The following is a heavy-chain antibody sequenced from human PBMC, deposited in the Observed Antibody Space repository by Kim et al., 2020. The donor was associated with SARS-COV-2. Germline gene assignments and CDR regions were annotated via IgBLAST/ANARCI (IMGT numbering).Heavy chain of an antibody. CDR2: IWYDGSNK. CDR1: GFTFSSYC. V-gene: IGHV3-33*01. CDR3: ARDLKYYDILTGYYPPQGVYYYYGMDV. Sequence: GGSLRLSCAAYGFTFSSYCMHWVRQAPGKGLEWVAVIWYDGSNKYYTDSVKGRFTISRDNSKNTLYLQMNSLRAEDTAVYYCARDLKYYDILTGYYPPQGVYYYYGMDVWGQGTTVTVSS. J-gene: IGHJ6*02. D-gene: IGHD3-9*01.